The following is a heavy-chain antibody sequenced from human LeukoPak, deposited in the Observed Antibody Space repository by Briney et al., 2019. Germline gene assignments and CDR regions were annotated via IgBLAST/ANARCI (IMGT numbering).Heavy chain of an antibody. CDR2: IYYSGST. V-gene: IGHV4-31*03. CDR3: ARGRKDSSGYYLDY. J-gene: IGHJ4*02. D-gene: IGHD3-22*01. CDR1: GGSISSGGYY. Sequence: SETLSLTCTVSGGSISSGGYYWSWIRQHPGKGLEWIGYIYYSGSTYYNPSLKSRVTIPVDKSKNQFSLKLSSVTAADTAVYYCARGRKDSSGYYLDYWGQGTLVTVSS.